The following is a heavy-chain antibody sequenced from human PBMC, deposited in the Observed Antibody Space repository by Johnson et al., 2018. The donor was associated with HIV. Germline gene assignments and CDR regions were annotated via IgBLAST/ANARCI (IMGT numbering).Heavy chain of an antibody. CDR1: GFTFSSYW. D-gene: IGHD3-10*01. J-gene: IGHJ3*02. CDR2: IKQDGSEK. CDR3: ALEAVRSTDAFDI. Sequence: VQLVESGGGLVQPGGSLRLSCAASGFTFSSYWMSWVRQSPGKGLEWVANIKQDGSEKYYVDSVKGRFTISRDNAKNSLYLQTNSLRAEDTAVYYCALEAVRSTDAFDIGGQGTMVIVSS. V-gene: IGHV3-7*05.